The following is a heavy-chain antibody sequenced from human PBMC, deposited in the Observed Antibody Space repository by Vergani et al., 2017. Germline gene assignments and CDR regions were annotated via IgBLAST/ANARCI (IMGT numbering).Heavy chain of an antibody. CDR1: GFTFGDFA. J-gene: IGHJ4*02. CDR3: AKDTVSSGWGIIDY. V-gene: IGHV3-9*01. Sequence: EVQLVESGGGLVQPGRSLRLSCAASGFTFGDFAMHWVRQAPGKGLEWVSSISWKSDSVGYADSVKGRFTISRDNAKNSLYLQMNSLTAEDTALYYCAKDTVSSGWGIIDYWGQGTLVTVSS. D-gene: IGHD6-19*01. CDR2: ISWKSDSV.